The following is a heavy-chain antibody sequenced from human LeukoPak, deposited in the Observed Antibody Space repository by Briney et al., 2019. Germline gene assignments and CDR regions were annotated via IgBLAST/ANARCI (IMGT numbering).Heavy chain of an antibody. J-gene: IGHJ5*02. CDR3: ARADCSGSTCYLRHSWFDP. Sequence: KPGGSLRLSCAASGFTLSSFDMNWVRQAPGKGLEWVSSISTSSRYIYYRDSVKGRFTISRDDAKNALYLQMNSLTVEDTAVYYCARADCSGSTCYLRHSWFDPWGRGTLVTVS. CDR2: ISTSSRYI. V-gene: IGHV3-21*06. CDR1: GFTLSSFD. D-gene: IGHD2-2*01.